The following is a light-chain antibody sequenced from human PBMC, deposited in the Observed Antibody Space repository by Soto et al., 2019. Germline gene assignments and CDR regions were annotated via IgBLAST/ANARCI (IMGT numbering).Light chain of an antibody. Sequence: QSDLTQPASVSGSPGQSITISCTGTSSDVGGYKYVSWYQQHPGKAPKLMIYEVSNRPSGVSNRFSGSKSGNTASLTISGLQAEDEADYYCSSYTSSSTLDVFGTGTKVTVL. CDR1: SSDVGGYKY. CDR2: EVS. V-gene: IGLV2-14*01. CDR3: SSYTSSSTLDV. J-gene: IGLJ1*01.